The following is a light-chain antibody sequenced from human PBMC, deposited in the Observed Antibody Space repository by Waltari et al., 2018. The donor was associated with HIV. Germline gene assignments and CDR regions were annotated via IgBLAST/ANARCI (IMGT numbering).Light chain of an antibody. CDR1: STNVGSYSL. CDR2: DDS. V-gene: IGLV2-23*01. J-gene: IGLJ3*02. Sequence: GSLGQSITISCTGASTNVGSYSLVSWYQNRPGQAPTLIIYDDSKRPLGISSRFSGSKSGNTASLTISGLQSEDEADYYCCSYGGDDTLVFGGGTKVTAL. CDR3: CSYGGDDTLV.